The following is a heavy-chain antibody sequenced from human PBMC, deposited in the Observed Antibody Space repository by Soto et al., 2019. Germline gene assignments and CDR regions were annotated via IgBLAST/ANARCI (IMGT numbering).Heavy chain of an antibody. V-gene: IGHV3-11*01. CDR1: GFTFSDYY. D-gene: IGHD3-9*01. CDR2: ISSSGSTI. CDR3: ARASLRYFDWLSLAYDY. J-gene: IGHJ4*02. Sequence: PGGSLRLSCAASGFTFSDYYMSWIRQAPGKGLEWVSYISSSGSTIYYADSVKGRFTISRDNAKNSLYLQMNSLRAEDTAVYYCARASLRYFDWLSLAYDYWGQGTLVTVSS.